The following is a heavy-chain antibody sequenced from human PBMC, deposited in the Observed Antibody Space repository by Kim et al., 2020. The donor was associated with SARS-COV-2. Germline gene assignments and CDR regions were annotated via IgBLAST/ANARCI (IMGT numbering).Heavy chain of an antibody. CDR2: IWYDGSNK. V-gene: IGHV3-33*01. J-gene: IGHJ4*02. CDR1: GFTFSSYG. D-gene: IGHD5-12*01. CDR3: ARERREMATMSGYFDY. Sequence: GGSLRLSCAASGFTFSSYGMHWVRQAPGKGLEWVAVIWYDGSNKYYADSVKGRFTISRDNSKNTLYLQMNSLRAEDTAVYYCARERREMATMSGYFDYWGQGTLVTVSS.